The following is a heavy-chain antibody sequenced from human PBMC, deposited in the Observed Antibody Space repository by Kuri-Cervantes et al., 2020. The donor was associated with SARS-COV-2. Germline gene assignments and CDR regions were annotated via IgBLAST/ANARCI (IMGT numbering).Heavy chain of an antibody. J-gene: IGHJ4*02. D-gene: IGHD3-10*01. CDR3: ARDFMLRGVNPFDY. Sequence: GGSLRLSCAASGFTFSSYSMNWVRQAPGKGLEWVSSISSDSSYIHYADSVKGRFTISRDNSKNTVYLQMDSLGAEDTAMYYCARDFMLRGVNPFDYWGQGTLVTVSS. CDR2: ISSDSSYI. CDR1: GFTFSSYS. V-gene: IGHV3-21*01.